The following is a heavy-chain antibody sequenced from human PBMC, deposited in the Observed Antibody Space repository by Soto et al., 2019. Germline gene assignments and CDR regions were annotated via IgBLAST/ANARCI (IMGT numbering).Heavy chain of an antibody. J-gene: IGHJ6*02. CDR1: GFTFSSYA. D-gene: IGHD3-3*01. CDR2: ISYDGGNK. CDR3: ARDRVLTHTHYDFWSGYYGHYYYGMDV. Sequence: GGSLRLSCAASGFTFSSYAMHWVRQAPGKGLEWVAVISYDGGNKYYADSVKGRFTISRDNSKNTLYLQMNSLRAEDTAVYYCARDRVLTHTHYDFWSGYYGHYYYGMDVWGQGTTVTVSS. V-gene: IGHV3-30-3*01.